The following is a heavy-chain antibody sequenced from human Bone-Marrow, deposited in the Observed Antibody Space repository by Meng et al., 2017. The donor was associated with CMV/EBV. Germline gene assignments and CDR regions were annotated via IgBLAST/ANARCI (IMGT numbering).Heavy chain of an antibody. CDR1: YY. V-gene: IGHV4-31*02. D-gene: IGHD6-13*01. CDR3: ARTIIAAAGPKPSRGRLGWFDP. J-gene: IGHJ5*02. Sequence: YYWIWIRQHPGKGLEWIGYIYYSGSTYYNPSLKSRVTISVDTSKNQFSLKLSSVTAADTAVYYCARTIIAAAGPKPSRGRLGWFDPWGQGTLVTVSS. CDR2: IYYSGST.